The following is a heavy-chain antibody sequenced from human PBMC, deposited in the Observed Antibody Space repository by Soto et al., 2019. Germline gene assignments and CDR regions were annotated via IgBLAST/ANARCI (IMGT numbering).Heavy chain of an antibody. Sequence: QVQLVQSGAEVKKPGSSVKVSCKASAGTFRSYAFSWVRQAPGQGLEWMGRIIPMFATPKYAQKFQGRVTISADESTRTAYMELNSLRYEDTAVYYCARAAVVSGATYYYYAMDAWGQGTTVTVSS. CDR1: AGTFRSYA. CDR2: IIPMFATP. V-gene: IGHV1-69*01. J-gene: IGHJ6*02. D-gene: IGHD2-2*01. CDR3: ARAAVVSGATYYYYAMDA.